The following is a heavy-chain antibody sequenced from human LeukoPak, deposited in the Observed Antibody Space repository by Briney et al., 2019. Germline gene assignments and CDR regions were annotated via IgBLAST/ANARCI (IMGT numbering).Heavy chain of an antibody. CDR1: GYTFTSYD. CDR3: ARGPTRNWIDP. J-gene: IGHJ5*02. Sequence: ASVKVSCKASGYTFTSYDINWVRQATGQGLEWMGWINAGNGNTKYSQKFQGRVTISRDTSASTAYMELSSLRSEETAVYYCARGPTRNWIDPWGQGTLVIVSS. D-gene: IGHD1-1*01. CDR2: INAGNGNT. V-gene: IGHV1-3*01.